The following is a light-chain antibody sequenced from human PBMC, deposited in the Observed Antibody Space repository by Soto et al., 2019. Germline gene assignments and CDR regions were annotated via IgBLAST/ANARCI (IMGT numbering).Light chain of an antibody. V-gene: IGKV3-20*01. Sequence: EIVMTQSPGTLSLSPGERATLSCRASQSVSNNYLAWYQQKPGQAPRLLIYGASSRATGIPDRFSGSGSETDFTLIISRLEPEDFAVYYCPQYGDSLLTFGQGTKVDIK. CDR1: QSVSNNY. CDR3: PQYGDSLLT. CDR2: GAS. J-gene: IGKJ1*01.